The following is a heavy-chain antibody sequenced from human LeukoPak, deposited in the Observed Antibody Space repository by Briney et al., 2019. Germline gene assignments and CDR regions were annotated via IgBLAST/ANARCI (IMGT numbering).Heavy chain of an antibody. CDR1: GGSISSYY. CDR2: IYPSGST. J-gene: IGHJ5*02. Sequence: PSETLPLTCTVSGGSISSYYWSWIRQPAGKGLELIGRIYPSGSTNYNPSLKSRVTMSVDTSKNQFSLKLSSVTAADTAVYYCARAPTGTGGWNWFDPWGQGTLVTVSS. CDR3: ARAPTGTGGWNWFDP. V-gene: IGHV4-4*07. D-gene: IGHD1-1*01.